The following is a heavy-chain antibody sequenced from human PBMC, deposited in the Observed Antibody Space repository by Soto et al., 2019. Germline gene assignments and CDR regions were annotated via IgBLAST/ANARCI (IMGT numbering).Heavy chain of an antibody. V-gene: IGHV1-18*01. Sequence: QVQLVQSGAEVKKPGASVKVSCKASGYTFTSYGISWVRQAPGQGLEWMGWISTYTGNTNYAQKLQGRVTMTTDTSTSTAYMARRSLRSDDTAVYYCAREDCISTSCYLADYWGQGTLVTVSS. CDR3: AREDCISTSCYLADY. CDR1: GYTFTSYG. CDR2: ISTYTGNT. D-gene: IGHD2-2*01. J-gene: IGHJ4*02.